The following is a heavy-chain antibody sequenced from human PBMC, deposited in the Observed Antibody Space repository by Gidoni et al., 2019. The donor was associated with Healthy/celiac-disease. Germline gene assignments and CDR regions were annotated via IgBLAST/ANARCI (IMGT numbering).Heavy chain of an antibody. Sequence: EVQLLESGGGLVQPGGSLRLSCAASGFTFSSYAMRWVRQTPGKGLGWVSAISGSGGSTSYADSVKGRFTISRDNSKNTLYLQMNSLRAEDTAVYYCAKWFDVNLIGSYFDYWGQGTLVTVSS. D-gene: IGHD1-26*01. V-gene: IGHV3-23*01. CDR3: AKWFDVNLIGSYFDY. CDR2: ISGSGGST. J-gene: IGHJ4*02. CDR1: GFTFSSYA.